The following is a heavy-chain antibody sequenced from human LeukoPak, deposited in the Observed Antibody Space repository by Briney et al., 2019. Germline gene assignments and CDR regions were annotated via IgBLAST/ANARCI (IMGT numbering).Heavy chain of an antibody. D-gene: IGHD3-16*01. Sequence: GGSLRLSCAASGFTFTSHSMSWVRQAPGKGLEWVSSISSSSSYIYYADSVKGRFTISRDNAKNSLYLQMNSLRAEDTAVYYCARRRTGDGGKYFDYWGQGTLVTVSS. V-gene: IGHV3-21*01. CDR2: ISSSSSYI. CDR1: GFTFTSHS. CDR3: ARRRTGDGGKYFDY. J-gene: IGHJ4*02.